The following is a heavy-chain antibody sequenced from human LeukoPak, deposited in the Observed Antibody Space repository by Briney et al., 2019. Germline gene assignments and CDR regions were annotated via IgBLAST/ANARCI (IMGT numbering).Heavy chain of an antibody. Sequence: PSQTLSLTCEVSGDSLSSGGYSWSWIRQPPGKGLEWIGEINHSGSTNYNPSLKSRVTISVDTSKNQFSLRLSSVTAADTAVYYCARGVPVGDTPGTPDSSGYNYWGQGTLVTVSS. J-gene: IGHJ4*02. V-gene: IGHV4-30-2*01. CDR1: GDSLSSGGYS. CDR3: ARGVPVGDTPGTPDSSGYNY. D-gene: IGHD3-22*01. CDR2: INHSGST.